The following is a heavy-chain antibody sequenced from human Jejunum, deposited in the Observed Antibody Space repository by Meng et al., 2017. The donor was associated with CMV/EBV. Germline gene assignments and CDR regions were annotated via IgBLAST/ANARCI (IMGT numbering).Heavy chain of an antibody. Sequence: KAAGYTFTSDAMNWVRQAPGQGLEWMGWINTHTGNPTYAQGFTGRFVFSLDTSVSTAYLQISSLEAEDTAVYYCAKKRDWGNYFFDYWGQGTLVTVSS. CDR2: INTHTGNP. D-gene: IGHD3-16*01. J-gene: IGHJ4*02. CDR3: AKKRDWGNYFFDY. V-gene: IGHV7-4-1*02. CDR1: GYTFTSDA.